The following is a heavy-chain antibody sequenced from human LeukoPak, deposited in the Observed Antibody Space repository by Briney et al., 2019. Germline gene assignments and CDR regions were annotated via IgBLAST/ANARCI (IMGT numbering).Heavy chain of an antibody. V-gene: IGHV3-7*01. D-gene: IGHD2-21*01. CDR2: IKQDGSEK. Sequence: GGSLRLSCAASGFTFSSYGMHWVRQAPGKGLEWVANIKQDGSEKYYVDSVKGRFTISRDNAKNSLYLQMNSLRAEDTAVYYCARQIEGDAFDIWGQGTMVTVSS. J-gene: IGHJ3*02. CDR1: GFTFSSYG. CDR3: ARQIEGDAFDI.